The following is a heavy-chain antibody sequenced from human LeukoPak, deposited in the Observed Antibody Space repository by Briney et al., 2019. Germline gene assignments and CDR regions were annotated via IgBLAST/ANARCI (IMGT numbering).Heavy chain of an antibody. V-gene: IGHV1-18*01. CDR3: ARDSSGGWSVPDAFDI. D-gene: IGHD6-19*01. CDR2: ISGYNGNT. Sequence: ASVKVSCKASGYTFTSFGINWVRQAPGQGLEWMGWISGYNGNTFYAQNLQGRVTMTTDTSTNTAYMELRSLRSDDTALYYCARDSSGGWSVPDAFDIWDQGTMVTVSS. J-gene: IGHJ3*02. CDR1: GYTFTSFG.